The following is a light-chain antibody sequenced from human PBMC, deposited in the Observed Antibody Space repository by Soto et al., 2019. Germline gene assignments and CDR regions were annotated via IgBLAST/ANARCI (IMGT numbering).Light chain of an antibody. V-gene: IGKV3-11*01. J-gene: IGKJ5*01. CDR3: QHRSSWRPAIT. Sequence: DIELTQSPATLSVSPGERVTLSCRASQSVSSYLTLYQQKPGQAHRLLIYDAANRASGIRARLRGSGCETDFALTISSLGPEHFALYYCQHRSSWRPAITFGQGTQLEI. CDR1: QSVSSY. CDR2: DAA.